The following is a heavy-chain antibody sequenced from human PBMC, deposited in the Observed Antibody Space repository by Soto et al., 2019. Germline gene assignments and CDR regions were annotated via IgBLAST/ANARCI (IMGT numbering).Heavy chain of an antibody. Sequence: QVELVQSGAEVKKPGSSVKVSCQASEDTFRNYAISWVRQAPGQGLEWMGGIIPIFGTANYAQKFQGRVKITADTSANTVYLELRSLRSEDQAVYYCASTNDDSSVYYYWYLGLLGSGTRVTVTS. J-gene: IGHJ2*01. CDR2: IIPIFGTA. V-gene: IGHV1-69*06. CDR3: ASTNDDSSVYYYWYLGL. D-gene: IGHD3-22*01. CDR1: EDTFRNYA.